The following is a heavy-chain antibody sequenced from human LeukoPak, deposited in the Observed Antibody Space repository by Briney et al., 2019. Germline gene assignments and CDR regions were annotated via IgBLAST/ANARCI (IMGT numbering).Heavy chain of an antibody. CDR2: IYPGDSDN. D-gene: IGHD4-17*01. V-gene: IGHV5-51*01. Sequence: GESLKISFKGSGSRFTSYWIDWVRPMPGKGLEWMGMIYPGDSDNRYNPSFQGHVTISADKSITTSYLHWSSLKASDTAMYYCARRIDYGDCYDAFDIWGQGTMVTVSP. J-gene: IGHJ3*02. CDR1: GSRFTSYW. CDR3: ARRIDYGDCYDAFDI.